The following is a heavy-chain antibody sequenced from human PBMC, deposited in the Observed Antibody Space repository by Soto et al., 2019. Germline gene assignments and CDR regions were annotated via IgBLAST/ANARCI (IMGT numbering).Heavy chain of an antibody. CDR1: GFTFSTYE. Sequence: PGGSLRLSCAASGFTFSTYEFNWVRQAPGRGLEWISYISVSGNIIKYADSVKGRFTISRDNAENSLHLHMSSLRVDDTAVYFCVRDRGGEFSSSRYFDYWGQGTLVTSPQ. D-gene: IGHD3-16*01. CDR3: VRDRGGEFSSSRYFDY. CDR2: ISVSGNII. V-gene: IGHV3-48*03. J-gene: IGHJ4*02.